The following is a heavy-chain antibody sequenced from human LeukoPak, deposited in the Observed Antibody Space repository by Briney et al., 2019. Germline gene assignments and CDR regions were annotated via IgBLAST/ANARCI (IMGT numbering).Heavy chain of an antibody. CDR2: ISGRGGSV. Sequence: GGSLRLSCAASGFTFSSYAMGWVRQAPGKGLEWVSTISGRGGSVAYADSVKGRFIISRDNSKNTLYLQMNSLRAEDTAVYYCAKLPQVAGDGYNFDYWGQGTLATVSS. V-gene: IGHV3-23*01. CDR3: AKLPQVAGDGYNFDY. J-gene: IGHJ4*02. CDR1: GFTFSSYA. D-gene: IGHD5-24*01.